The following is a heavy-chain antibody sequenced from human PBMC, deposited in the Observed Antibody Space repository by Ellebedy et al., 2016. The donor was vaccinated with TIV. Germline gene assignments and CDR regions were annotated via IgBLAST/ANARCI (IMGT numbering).Heavy chain of an antibody. J-gene: IGHJ6*02. Sequence: SETLSLXXAVSGGSISSGGYSWSWIRQPPGKGLEWIGYIYHSGSTYYNPSLKSRVTISVDRSKNQFSLKLSSVTAADTAVYYCARRSRDYYYGMDVWGQGTTVTVSS. CDR3: ARRSRDYYYGMDV. V-gene: IGHV4-30-2*01. CDR2: IYHSGST. CDR1: GGSISSGGYS. D-gene: IGHD3-10*01.